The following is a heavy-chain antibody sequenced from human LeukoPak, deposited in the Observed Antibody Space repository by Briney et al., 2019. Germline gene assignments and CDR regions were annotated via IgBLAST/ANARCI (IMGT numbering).Heavy chain of an antibody. J-gene: IGHJ4*02. Sequence: GESLQISSQGSGYSFPTYWIGWVRPMPGKGLEWMGIVYPGDSSTRYSPSFQGQVTISADKSITTAYLQWSSLKATDTAIYYCIRTGGYCSDGSCYRGDYWGQGTLVTVPS. D-gene: IGHD2-15*01. CDR2: VYPGDSST. CDR3: IRTGGYCSDGSCYRGDY. CDR1: GYSFPTYW. V-gene: IGHV5-51*01.